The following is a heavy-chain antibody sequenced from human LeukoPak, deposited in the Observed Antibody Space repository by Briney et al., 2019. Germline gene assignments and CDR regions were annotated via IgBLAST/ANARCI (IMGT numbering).Heavy chain of an antibody. D-gene: IGHD1-20*01. CDR3: AKAASGNWNDVSDY. CDR2: ISGRGVST. V-gene: IGHV3-23*01. Sequence: GGSLRLSCAASGFTFSTYAMIWVRQARGKGLEWVSAISGRGVSTSYADSVRGRFTISRDNSKNTLYLQMNSLRAEDTAVYYCAKAASGNWNDVSDYWGQGTLVTVSS. CDR1: GFTFSTYA. J-gene: IGHJ4*02.